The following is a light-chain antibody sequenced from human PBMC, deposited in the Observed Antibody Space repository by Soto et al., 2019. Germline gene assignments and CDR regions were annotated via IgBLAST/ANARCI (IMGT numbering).Light chain of an antibody. V-gene: IGLV1-40*01. CDR1: SSNIGAGYD. Sequence: QSVLTKPPSVSGAPGQRVTISCTGSSSNIGAGYDVHWYQQLPGTAPKLLIYGNSNRPSGVPDRFSGSKSGTSASLAITKLLAEDEADYYCQSYDSSLSVVFVGGTKVTVL. CDR2: GNS. J-gene: IGLJ2*01. CDR3: QSYDSSLSVV.